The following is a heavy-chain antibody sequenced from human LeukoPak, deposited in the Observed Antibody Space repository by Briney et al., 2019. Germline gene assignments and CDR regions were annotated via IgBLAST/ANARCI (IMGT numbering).Heavy chain of an antibody. V-gene: IGHV1-2*02. D-gene: IGHD5-18*01. CDR1: GYTFTGYY. CDR3: ARNADTAMVTKIDY. CDR2: INPNNGGT. J-gene: IGHJ4*02. Sequence: ASVKVSCKASGYTFTGYYMHWVRQAPGQGLEWMAWINPNNGGTNYAQKFQGRVTMTRDTSISTAYMELNRLRSDDTAVDYCARNADTAMVTKIDYCGQKTLGTASS.